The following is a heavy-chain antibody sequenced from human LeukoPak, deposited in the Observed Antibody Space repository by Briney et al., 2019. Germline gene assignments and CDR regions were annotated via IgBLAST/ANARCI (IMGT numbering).Heavy chain of an antibody. J-gene: IGHJ4*02. CDR1: GGSFSGYN. CDR3: ARGGPPDDGSGNALDY. V-gene: IGHV4-34*01. Sequence: SGGPSLTSADHGGSFSGYNSSWSRPPPREGLEWGGEIQHSGGTNYQPSLKSRVTISVDTSKNQCSLKLSSVTAADTAVYYCARGGPPDDGSGNALDYWGQGTLVTVSS. D-gene: IGHD3-10*01. CDR2: IQHSGGT.